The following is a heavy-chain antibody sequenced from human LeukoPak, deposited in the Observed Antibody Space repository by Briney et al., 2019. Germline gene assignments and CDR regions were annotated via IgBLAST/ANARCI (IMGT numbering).Heavy chain of an antibody. CDR3: AKSGYNRFDY. CDR1: GFTFSTSA. J-gene: IGHJ4*02. Sequence: GGSLRLSCAASGFTFSTSAMSWVRQAPGKGLEWVSGISGSGGNTYYADSVKGRFTISRDNSKNTLYLQMNSLRAEDTAVYYCAKSGYNRFDYWGQGTLVTVSS. CDR2: ISGSGGNT. V-gene: IGHV3-23*01. D-gene: IGHD5-24*01.